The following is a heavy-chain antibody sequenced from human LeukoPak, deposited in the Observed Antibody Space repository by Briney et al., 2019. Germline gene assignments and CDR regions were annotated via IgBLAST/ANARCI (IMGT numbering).Heavy chain of an antibody. D-gene: IGHD6-13*01. V-gene: IGHV4-59*08. Sequence: SETLSLTCSVSGGSISTYYWSWIRQPPEKGLEWIGYIYYTGSTNYNPSLKSRITMSVDTSKNQFSLKLSSVTAADTAVYYCASIAAAGKGRAFDIWGQGTMVTVSS. CDR2: IYYTGST. CDR1: GGSISTYY. CDR3: ASIAAAGKGRAFDI. J-gene: IGHJ3*02.